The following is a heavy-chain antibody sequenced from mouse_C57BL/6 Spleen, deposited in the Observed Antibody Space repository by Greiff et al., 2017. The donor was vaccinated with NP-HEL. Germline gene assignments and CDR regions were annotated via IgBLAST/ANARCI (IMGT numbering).Heavy chain of an antibody. Sequence: EVQLVESGGGLVKPGGSLKLSCAASGFTFSSYTMSWVRQTPEKRLEWVATISGGGGNTYYPDSVKGRFTISRDNAKNTLYLQMSSLRSEDTALYYCARHGNSAFAYWGQGTLVTVSA. D-gene: IGHD2-1*01. J-gene: IGHJ3*01. V-gene: IGHV5-9*01. CDR1: GFTFSSYT. CDR3: ARHGNSAFAY. CDR2: ISGGGGNT.